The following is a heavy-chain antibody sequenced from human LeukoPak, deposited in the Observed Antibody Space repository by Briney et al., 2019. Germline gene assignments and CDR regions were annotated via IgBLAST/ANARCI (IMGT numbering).Heavy chain of an antibody. J-gene: IGHJ4*02. Sequence: GGSLRLSCAASGFTFSSYGMHWVRQAPGKGLEWVAVISYDGSNKYYADSVKGRFTISRDNSKNTLYLQMNSLRAEDTAVYYCAKDHYYDSSALDYWGQGTLVTVSS. CDR3: AKDHYYDSSALDY. V-gene: IGHV3-30*18. CDR2: ISYDGSNK. CDR1: GFTFSSYG. D-gene: IGHD3-22*01.